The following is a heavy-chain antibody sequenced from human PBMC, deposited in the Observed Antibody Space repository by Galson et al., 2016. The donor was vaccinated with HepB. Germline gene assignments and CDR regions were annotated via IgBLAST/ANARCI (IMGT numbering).Heavy chain of an antibody. CDR1: GFSLTTSGVG. CDR3: AHLGSVYYDSWIGYYNHDWFDP. J-gene: IGHJ5*02. CDR2: IYWDGDK. D-gene: IGHD3-3*01. V-gene: IGHV2-5*02. Sequence: PALVKPTQTLTLTCTFSGFSLTTSGVGVGWIRQPPGKALEWLALIYWDGDKRYSPSLKSRFTITRDTSKNQVVLTMTNTDPGDTATYYFAHLGSVYYDSWIGYYNHDWFDPWGQGTLVTVSS.